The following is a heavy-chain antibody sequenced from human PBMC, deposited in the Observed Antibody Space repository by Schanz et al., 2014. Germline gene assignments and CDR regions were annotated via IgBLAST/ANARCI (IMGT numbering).Heavy chain of an antibody. CDR3: AKDRQNRVNRVGYYYGMDV. D-gene: IGHD3-16*01. J-gene: IGHJ6*02. V-gene: IGHV3-11*06. CDR1: GLTFSDYF. CDR2: ISGGGGGYR. Sequence: QVQLVESGGRLVKPGGSLRLSCAASGLTFSDYFMSWIRQAPGKGLEWVSTISGGGGGYRPYADSVKGRFTISRDNAKKSLYLQMNTLRAEDTAIYYCAKDRQNRVNRVGYYYGMDVWGQGTTVTVSS.